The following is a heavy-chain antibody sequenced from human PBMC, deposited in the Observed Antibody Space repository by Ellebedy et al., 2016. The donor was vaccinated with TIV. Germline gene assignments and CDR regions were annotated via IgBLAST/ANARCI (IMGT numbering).Heavy chain of an antibody. V-gene: IGHV4-39*01. Sequence: SEPLSLTXTVSGGSISSSSYYWGWIRQPPGKGLEWIGSIYYSGSTYYNPSLKSRVIISVDTSKNQFSLRLSSVTAADTAVYYCARLAYSSSSRDYYYGMDVWGQGTTVTVSS. J-gene: IGHJ6*02. CDR3: ARLAYSSSSRDYYYGMDV. CDR2: IYYSGST. D-gene: IGHD6-6*01. CDR1: GGSISSSSYY.